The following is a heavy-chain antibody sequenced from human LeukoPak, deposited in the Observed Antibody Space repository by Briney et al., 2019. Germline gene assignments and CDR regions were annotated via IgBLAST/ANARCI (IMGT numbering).Heavy chain of an antibody. J-gene: IGHJ6*02. CDR3: ARDRYIAAAGTRYGMDV. Sequence: SETLSLTCTVSGDSISSSRHSWGWIRQPPGKGLEWIGYIYYGGSTYYNPSLKSRVTISVDTSKNQFSLKLSSVTAADTAVYYCARDRYIAAAGTRYGMDVWGQGTTVTVSS. D-gene: IGHD6-13*01. V-gene: IGHV4-31*03. CDR2: IYYGGST. CDR1: GDSISSSRHS.